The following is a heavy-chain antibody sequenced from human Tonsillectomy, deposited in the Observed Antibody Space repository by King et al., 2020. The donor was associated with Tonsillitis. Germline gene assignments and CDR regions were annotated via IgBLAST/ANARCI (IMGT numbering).Heavy chain of an antibody. Sequence: VQLVESGAEVKKPGASVKVSCKASGYTFTGYYMHWVRQAPGQGLEWMGGINPNSGDTDFAQNFQGRVTMTRDTSLSTAYMELSRLRSDDTAVYYCARLLSWDRSGYYRLDYWGQGTLVTVSS. J-gene: IGHJ4*02. V-gene: IGHV1-2*02. D-gene: IGHD3-22*01. CDR1: GYTFTGYY. CDR2: INPNSGDT. CDR3: ARLLSWDRSGYYRLDY.